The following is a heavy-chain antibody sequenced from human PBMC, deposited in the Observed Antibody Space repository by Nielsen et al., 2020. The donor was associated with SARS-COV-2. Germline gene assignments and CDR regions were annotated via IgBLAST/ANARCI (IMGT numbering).Heavy chain of an antibody. CDR3: AAAPSYDSSGYDAFDI. CDR1: GFTFTSSA. CDR2: IVVGSGNT. J-gene: IGHJ3*02. V-gene: IGHV1-58*02. D-gene: IGHD3-22*01. Sequence: SVKVSCKASGFTFTSSAMQWVRQARGQRLEWIGWIVVGSGNTNYAQKFQERVTITRDMSTSTAYMELSSLRSEDTAVYYCAAAPSYDSSGYDAFDIWGQGIMVTVSS.